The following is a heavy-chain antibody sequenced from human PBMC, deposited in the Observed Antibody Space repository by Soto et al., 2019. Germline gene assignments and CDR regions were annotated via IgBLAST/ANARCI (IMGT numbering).Heavy chain of an antibody. V-gene: IGHV1-18*01. CDR2: ISAYNGKT. J-gene: IGHJ4*02. Sequence: QSHLVQSGAEVKKTGASVEVSCKAFGYTFISYGISWVRQAPGQGLEWMGWISAYNGKTIHAQTFHGRVTLTSDTSTSTVYMALRTLSSEDTAVYYCESAGFSNSWLGILGTEAHGVEIDFWGQGTLVTVSS. CDR3: ESAGFSNSWLGILGTEAHGVEIDF. CDR1: GYTFISYG. D-gene: IGHD6-13*01.